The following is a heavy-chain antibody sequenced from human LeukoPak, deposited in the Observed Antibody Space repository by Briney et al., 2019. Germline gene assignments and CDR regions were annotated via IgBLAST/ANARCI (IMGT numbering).Heavy chain of an antibody. Sequence: GGSLRPSGAASGLTFSCGGIPGVRQAPGKGLEWVTFVRNDGSDKYYADSVKGRFTISRDNSKNTVYLQMNSLRAEDTAVYYCLRGSSRFWGRGTLVTVSS. CDR2: VRNDGSDK. J-gene: IGHJ4*02. V-gene: IGHV3-30*02. CDR3: LRGSSRF. CDR1: GLTFSCGG.